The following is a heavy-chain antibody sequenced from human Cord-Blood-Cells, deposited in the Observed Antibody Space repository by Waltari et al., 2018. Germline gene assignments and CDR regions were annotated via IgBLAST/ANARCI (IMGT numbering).Heavy chain of an antibody. CDR2: INHSGST. Sequence: QVQLQQWGAGLLKPSGTLSLTCAVYGGSFSGYYWSWIRQPPGKGLEWIGEINHSGSTNYNPSLKSRVTISVDTSKNQFSLKLSSVTAADTAVYYCARGGLTYYYDSSGYYFDYWGQGTLVTVSS. V-gene: IGHV4-34*01. CDR1: GGSFSGYY. CDR3: ARGGLTYYYDSSGYYFDY. D-gene: IGHD3-22*01. J-gene: IGHJ4*02.